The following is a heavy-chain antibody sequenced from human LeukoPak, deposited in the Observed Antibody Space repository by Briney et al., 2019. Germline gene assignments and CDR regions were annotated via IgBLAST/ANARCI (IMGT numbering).Heavy chain of an antibody. CDR2: INHSGST. J-gene: IGHJ3*02. D-gene: IGHD1-20*01. CDR1: GFTFSSYS. V-gene: IGHV4-34*01. Sequence: GSLRLSCAASGFTFSSYSMNWVRQAPGKGLEWIGEINHSGSTNYNPSLKSRVTISVDTSKNQFSLKLSSVTAADTAVYYCARGQYIAGTAFDIWGQGTMVTVSS. CDR3: ARGQYIAGTAFDI.